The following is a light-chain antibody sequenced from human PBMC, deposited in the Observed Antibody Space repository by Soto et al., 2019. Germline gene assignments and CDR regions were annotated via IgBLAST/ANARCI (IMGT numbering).Light chain of an antibody. Sequence: QLVLTQSPSASASLGASVKLTCTRSSGHSSYAIAWHQQQPEKGPRYLMKVNSDGSHSKGDGIPDRFSGSSSGAERYLTISSLQPEDEADYYCQTWGTGIVVFGGGTKLTVL. J-gene: IGLJ2*01. CDR3: QTWGTGIVV. V-gene: IGLV4-69*01. CDR2: VNSDGSH. CDR1: SGHSSYA.